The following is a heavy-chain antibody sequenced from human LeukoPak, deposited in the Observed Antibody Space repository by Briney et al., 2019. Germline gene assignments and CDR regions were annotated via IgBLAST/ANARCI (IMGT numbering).Heavy chain of an antibody. V-gene: IGHV3-30*01. Sequence: PGGSLRLSCAASGFTFSSYAMHWVRQAPGKGLEWVAVISYDGSNKYYADSVKGRFTISRDNSKNTLYLQMNSLRAEDTAVYYCARDRDELDPWGQGTLVTVSS. CDR2: ISYDGSNK. CDR1: GFTFSSYA. J-gene: IGHJ5*02. CDR3: ARDRDELDP.